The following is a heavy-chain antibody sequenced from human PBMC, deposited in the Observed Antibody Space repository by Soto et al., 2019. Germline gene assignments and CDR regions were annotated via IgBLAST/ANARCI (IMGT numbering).Heavy chain of an antibody. CDR1: GFSLSSSGVG. V-gene: IGHV2-5*02. J-gene: IGHJ4*02. Sequence: QITLKESGPTLLKPTQTLTLTCTISGFSLSSSGVGVGWIRQPPGKSLEWLALIYWDDVQRYNPSLKTRLTLTQHDSRSQVVLSTTNLDPLDTATYYCAHSPCSGGTCYLFDYWGQGALVTVSS. CDR2: IYWDDVQ. CDR3: AHSPCSGGTCYLFDY. D-gene: IGHD2-15*01.